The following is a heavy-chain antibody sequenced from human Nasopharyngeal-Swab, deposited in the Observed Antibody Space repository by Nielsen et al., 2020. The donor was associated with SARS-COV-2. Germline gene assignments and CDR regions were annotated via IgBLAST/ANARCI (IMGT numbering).Heavy chain of an antibody. D-gene: IGHD3-16*01. CDR2: ISYDGSNK. CDR1: GFTFRSYS. Sequence: GESLKISCSASGFTFRSYSMHWVRQAPGKGLEWVAVISYDGSNKYYADSVKGRFTTSRDNSKNTLYLQMNSLRAEDTAVYYCARGAGGPFDYWGQGTLVTVSS. J-gene: IGHJ4*02. V-gene: IGHV3-30-3*01. CDR3: ARGAGGPFDY.